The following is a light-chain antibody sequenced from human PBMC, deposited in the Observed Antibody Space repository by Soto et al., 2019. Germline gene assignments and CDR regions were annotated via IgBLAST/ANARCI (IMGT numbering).Light chain of an antibody. Sequence: EVVLTQSPGTLSLSPGERATLSCRASQNVNSTFLAWFQQKPGRAPRLLIYGASSRATGIPDRFSGSGSGTDFTLTISRLEPEDFAVYYCQQRSNPPITFGQGTRLEIK. CDR2: GAS. CDR3: QQRSNPPIT. J-gene: IGKJ5*01. CDR1: QNVNSTF. V-gene: IGKV3D-20*02.